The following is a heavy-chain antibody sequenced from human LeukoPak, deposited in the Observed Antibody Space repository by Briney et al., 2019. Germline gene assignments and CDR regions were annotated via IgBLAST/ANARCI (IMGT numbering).Heavy chain of an antibody. Sequence: PGGSLRLSCAASGFTFSTYSMNWVRQPPGKGLEWIGEINHSGSTNYNPSLKSRVTISVDTSKNQFSLKLSSVTAADTAVYYCARDRKQWLVRLGYYYYYYMDVWGKGTTVTVSS. CDR2: INHSGST. CDR3: ARDRKQWLVRLGYYYYYYMDV. J-gene: IGHJ6*03. D-gene: IGHD6-19*01. V-gene: IGHV4-34*01. CDR1: GFTFSTYS.